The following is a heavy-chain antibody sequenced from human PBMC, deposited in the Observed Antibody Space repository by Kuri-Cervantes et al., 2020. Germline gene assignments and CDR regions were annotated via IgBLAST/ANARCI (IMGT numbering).Heavy chain of an antibody. Sequence: GGSLRLSCAASGFTFDDYAMHWVRQAPGKGLEWVSLISWDGGSTYYADSVKGRFTISRDNAKNSLFLQINSLRVEDTAVYYCATDKGYFAFDYWGQGTLVTVSS. J-gene: IGHJ4*02. CDR1: GFTFDDYA. D-gene: IGHD1-26*01. CDR2: ISWDGGST. V-gene: IGHV3-43D*04. CDR3: ATDKGYFAFDY.